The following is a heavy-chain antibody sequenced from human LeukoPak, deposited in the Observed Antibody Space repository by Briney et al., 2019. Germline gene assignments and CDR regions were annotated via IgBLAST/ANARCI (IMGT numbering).Heavy chain of an antibody. D-gene: IGHD2-15*01. Sequence: RGESLKISCKGSGSPFTSYWIGWVRQVPGKGLEWMGTIYPGDSDTRYSPSFQGQVTISADKSISTAYLQWSSLKASDTAMYYCARAYCSGGSCGGPFDYWGQGTLVTVSS. CDR1: GSPFTSYW. CDR3: ARAYCSGGSCGGPFDY. J-gene: IGHJ4*02. CDR2: IYPGDSDT. V-gene: IGHV5-51*01.